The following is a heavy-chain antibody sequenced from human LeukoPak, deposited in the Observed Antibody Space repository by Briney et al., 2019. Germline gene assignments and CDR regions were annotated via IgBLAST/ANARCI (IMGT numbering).Heavy chain of an antibody. CDR1: GASISNYY. Sequence: SETLSRNCTGSGASISNYYWSWRRQPDGRGLEWIGGIIISVSTAYNPSLKCRVTLSIATSKTQVSLKLSSVTAADTAVYYCARHLGNYYRNWFDPWGQGTLVTVSS. V-gene: IGHV4-4*07. D-gene: IGHD1-26*01. CDR3: ARHLGNYYRNWFDP. CDR2: IIISVST. J-gene: IGHJ5*02.